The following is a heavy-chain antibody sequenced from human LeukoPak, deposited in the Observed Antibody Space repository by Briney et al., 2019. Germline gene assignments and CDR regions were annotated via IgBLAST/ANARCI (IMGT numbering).Heavy chain of an antibody. CDR3: AREGTTVTTDAFHI. V-gene: IGHV4-61*01. CDR1: GGSISSSSYY. CDR2: IYYSGST. Sequence: SETLSLTCTVSGGSISSSSYYWGWIRQPPGKGLEWIGYIYYSGSTNYNPSLKSRVSISVDTSKNQFSLKLSSVTAADTAVYYCAREGTTVTTDAFHIWGQGTMVTVPS. D-gene: IGHD4-17*01. J-gene: IGHJ3*02.